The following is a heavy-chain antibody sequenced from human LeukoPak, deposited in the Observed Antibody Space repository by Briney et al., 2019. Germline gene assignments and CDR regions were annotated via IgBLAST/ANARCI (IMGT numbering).Heavy chain of an antibody. V-gene: IGHV1-8*02. J-gene: IGHJ3*02. CDR2: MNPNSGNT. D-gene: IGHD3-10*01. CDR3: ARGHYYGSGSYDAFDI. CDR1: GYTFTSYD. Sequence: ASVKVSCKASGYTFTSYDINWVRQATGQGLEWMGWMNPNSGNTGYAQKFQGRVTMTRNTSISTAYMELSSLRSEDTAVYYCARGHYYGSGSYDAFDIWGQGTMVTVSS.